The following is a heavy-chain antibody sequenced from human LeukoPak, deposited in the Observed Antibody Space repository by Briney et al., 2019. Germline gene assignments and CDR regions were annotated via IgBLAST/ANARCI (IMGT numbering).Heavy chain of an antibody. Sequence: GGSLRLSCAASGFTFSSYAMHWLRQAPGKGLEYVSAISSNGGSTYYANSVKGRFTISRDNSKNTLYLQMGSLRAEDMAVYYCARAYGSGSYYDYWGQGTLVTVPS. CDR1: GFTFSSYA. V-gene: IGHV3-64*01. CDR2: ISSNGGST. J-gene: IGHJ4*02. CDR3: ARAYGSGSYYDY. D-gene: IGHD3-10*01.